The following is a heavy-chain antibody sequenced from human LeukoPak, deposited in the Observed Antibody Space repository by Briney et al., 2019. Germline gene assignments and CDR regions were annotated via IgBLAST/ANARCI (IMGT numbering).Heavy chain of an antibody. CDR2: ISYDGSNK. CDR3: ARDKDDSSGHYFGY. V-gene: IGHV3-30*03. CDR1: GFTFSSYG. J-gene: IGHJ4*02. D-gene: IGHD3-22*01. Sequence: GGSLRLSCAASGFTFSSYGMHWVRQAPGKGLEWVALISYDGSNKCYADSVKGRFTISRDNSKNTLYLQMNSLRAEDTAVYYCARDKDDSSGHYFGYWGQGTLVTVSS.